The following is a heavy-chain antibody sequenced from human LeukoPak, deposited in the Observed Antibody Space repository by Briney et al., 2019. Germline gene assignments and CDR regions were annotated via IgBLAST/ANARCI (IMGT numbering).Heavy chain of an antibody. J-gene: IGHJ6*03. CDR3: ARTPYGSGSYWVLTRPKYYYYYYMDV. CDR2: IYYSGST. CDR1: GGSISSYY. D-gene: IGHD3-10*01. V-gene: IGHV4-59*01. Sequence: SETLSLTCTVSGGSISSYYWSWIRQPPGKGLEWIGYIYYSGSTNYNPSLKSRVTISVDTSKNQFSLKLSSVTAADTAVYYCARTPYGSGSYWVLTRPKYYYYYYMDVWGKGTTVTVSS.